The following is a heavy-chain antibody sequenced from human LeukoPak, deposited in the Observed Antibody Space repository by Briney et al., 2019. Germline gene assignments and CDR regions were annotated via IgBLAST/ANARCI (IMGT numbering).Heavy chain of an antibody. CDR1: GGSISSGGYY. Sequence: PSETLSLTCTVSGGSISSGGYYWSWIRQPPGKGLEWIGYIYHSGSTYYNPSLKSRVTISLDTSKNQFSLKLNSVTAADTAVYYCAREMGYSTSSLRMDVWGQGTTVTVSS. V-gene: IGHV4-30-2*01. D-gene: IGHD6-13*01. CDR2: IYHSGST. CDR3: AREMGYSTSSLRMDV. J-gene: IGHJ6*02.